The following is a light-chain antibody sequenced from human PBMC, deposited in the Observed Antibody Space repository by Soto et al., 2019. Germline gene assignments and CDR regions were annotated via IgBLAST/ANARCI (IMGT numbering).Light chain of an antibody. Sequence: QSVLTQPASVSGSPGQSITISCTGTSSDVGGYNYVSWYQQHPGKAPKLMIYEVSNRPSGVSNRFSGSKSGNTASLTISGLQAEDEADYYFSSYTSSSTRVFGGGTKVTVL. CDR2: EVS. J-gene: IGLJ3*02. V-gene: IGLV2-14*01. CDR1: SSDVGGYNY. CDR3: SSYTSSSTRV.